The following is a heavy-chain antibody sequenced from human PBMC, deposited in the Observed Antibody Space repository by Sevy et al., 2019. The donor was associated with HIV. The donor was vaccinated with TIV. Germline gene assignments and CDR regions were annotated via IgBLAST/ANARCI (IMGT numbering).Heavy chain of an antibody. V-gene: IGHV3-23*01. CDR3: AKLAYCGGDCYPEGAFDI. CDR1: GFTFSSYA. CDR2: ISGSGGST. D-gene: IGHD2-21*02. Sequence: GGSLRLSCAASGFTFSSYAMSWVRQAPGKGLEWVSAISGSGGSTYYADSVKGRFTISRDNSKNTLYLQMNSLRAADTAVYYCAKLAYCGGDCYPEGAFDIWGQGTMVTVSS. J-gene: IGHJ3*02.